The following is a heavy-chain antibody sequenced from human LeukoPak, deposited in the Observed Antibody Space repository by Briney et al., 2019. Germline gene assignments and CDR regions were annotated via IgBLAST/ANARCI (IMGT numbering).Heavy chain of an antibody. D-gene: IGHD3-10*01. V-gene: IGHV4-4*02. Sequence: SETLSLTCAVSGGSISSSNWWSWVRQPPGKGLEWIGEIYHSGSTNYNPSLKSRVTISVDKSKNQFSLKLNSVTAADTAVYYCAKSNGYGLIDIWGQGTMVTVSS. J-gene: IGHJ3*02. CDR1: GGSISSSNW. CDR3: AKSNGYGLIDI. CDR2: IYHSGST.